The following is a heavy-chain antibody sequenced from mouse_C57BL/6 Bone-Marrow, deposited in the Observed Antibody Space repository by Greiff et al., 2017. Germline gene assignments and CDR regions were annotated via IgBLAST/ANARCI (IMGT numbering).Heavy chain of an antibody. D-gene: IGHD1-1*01. CDR2: IYPGSGST. CDR1: GYTFTSYW. CDR3: AREDTVVAPYFDY. V-gene: IGHV1-55*01. Sequence: QVQLKESGAELVKPGASVKMSCKASGYTFTSYWITWVKQRPGQGLEWIGDIYPGSGSTNYNEKFKSKATLTVDTSSSTAYMQLSSLTSEDSAVYYCAREDTVVAPYFDYWGEGTTLTVCS. J-gene: IGHJ2*01.